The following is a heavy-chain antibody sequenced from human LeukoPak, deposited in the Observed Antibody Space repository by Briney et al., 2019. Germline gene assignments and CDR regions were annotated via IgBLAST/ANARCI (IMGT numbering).Heavy chain of an antibody. V-gene: IGHV3-53*04. J-gene: IGHJ4*02. CDR1: GFTVSSNY. Sequence: GWSLRLSRAASGFTVSSNYMSWVRQAPGKGLAGVSVIYSGGSTYYADSVKGRFTVYRHNSKNTLYLQMSSLRAEDTAVYYCARWALYFFGYLGQGTLVTVSS. CDR2: IYSGGST. CDR3: ARWALYFFGY.